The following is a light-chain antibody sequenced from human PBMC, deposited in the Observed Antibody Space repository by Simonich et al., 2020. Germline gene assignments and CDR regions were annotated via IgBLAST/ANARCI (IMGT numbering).Light chain of an antibody. V-gene: IGLV2-14*01. J-gene: IGLJ1*01. CDR1: SSDVGGYNY. Sequence: QSALTQPASVSGSPGQSITISCTGTSSDVGGYNYVSWYQQHPGKAPKLMIYDVNKRPSGVSNRFAGSKSGNTASLTISGLQAEDEADYYCSSYTSSSTSYVFGTGTKVTVL. CDR3: SSYTSSSTSYV. CDR2: DVN.